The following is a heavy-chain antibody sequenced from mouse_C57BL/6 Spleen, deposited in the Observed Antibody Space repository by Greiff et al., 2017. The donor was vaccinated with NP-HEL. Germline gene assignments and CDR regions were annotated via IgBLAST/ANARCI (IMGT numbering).Heavy chain of an antibody. J-gene: IGHJ4*01. CDR3: CYYGSSSYAMDY. V-gene: IGHV1-81*01. CDR1: GYTFTSYG. Sequence: QVQLKQSGAELARPGASVKLSCKASGYTFTSYGISWVKQRTGQGLEWIGEIYPRSGNTYYNEKFKGKATLTADKSSSTAYMELRSLTSEDSAVYFCCYYGSSSYAMDYWGQGTSVTVSS. D-gene: IGHD1-1*01. CDR2: IYPRSGNT.